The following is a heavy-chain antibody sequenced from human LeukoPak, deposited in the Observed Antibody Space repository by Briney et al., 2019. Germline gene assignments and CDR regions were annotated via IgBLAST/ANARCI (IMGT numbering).Heavy chain of an antibody. CDR3: ATRAVEGYDFWSGKMGAYYFDY. J-gene: IGHJ4*02. D-gene: IGHD3-3*01. CDR2: FDPEDGET. Sequence: GASVKVSCKVSGYTLTELSMHWVRQAPGKGLEWMGGFDPEDGETIYAQKFQGRVTMTEDTSTDTAYMELSSLRSEDTAVYYCATRAVEGYDFWSGKMGAYYFDYWGQGTLVTVSS. CDR1: GYTLTELS. V-gene: IGHV1-24*01.